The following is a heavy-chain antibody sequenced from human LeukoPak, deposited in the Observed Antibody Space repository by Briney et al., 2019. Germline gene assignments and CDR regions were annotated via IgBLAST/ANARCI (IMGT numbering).Heavy chain of an antibody. CDR3: ARGRRTTVTTSGHWYFDL. CDR1: GYTFTGYY. Sequence: ALVKVSCKASGYTFTGYYMHWVRQAPGQGLEWMGWINPNSGGTNYAQRFQGWVTMTRDTSISTAYMELSRLRSDDTAVYYCARGRRTTVTTSGHWYFDLWGRGTLVTVSS. J-gene: IGHJ2*01. CDR2: INPNSGGT. D-gene: IGHD4-17*01. V-gene: IGHV1-2*04.